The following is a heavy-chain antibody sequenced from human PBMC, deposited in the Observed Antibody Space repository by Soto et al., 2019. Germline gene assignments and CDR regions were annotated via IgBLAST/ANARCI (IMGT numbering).Heavy chain of an antibody. V-gene: IGHV3-66*01. J-gene: IGHJ4*02. CDR1: GFTVSSSY. CDR2: IYSDGST. CDR3: ARDRRSTWHLGY. Sequence: EVQLVESGGGLVQPGGSLRLSCAASGFTVSSSYMSWVRQAPGKGLEWVSIIYSDGSTYYADSVKDRFTISRDNSKSTLYLQMNSLRAEDTAVYFCARDRRSTWHLGYWGQGTLVTVSS.